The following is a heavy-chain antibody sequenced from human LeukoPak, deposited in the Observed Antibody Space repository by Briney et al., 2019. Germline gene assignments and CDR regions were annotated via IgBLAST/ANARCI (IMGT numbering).Heavy chain of an antibody. J-gene: IGHJ4*02. CDR2: IYHSGST. D-gene: IGHD3-9*01. Sequence: SETLSLTCTVSGGSISSYYWSWIRQPPGKGLEWIGYIYHSGSTYYNPSVKSRVTISVDRSKNQFSLKLSSVTAADTAVYYCARTIRYFDWLPDYWGQGTLVTVSS. CDR1: GGSISSYY. CDR3: ARTIRYFDWLPDY. V-gene: IGHV4-59*12.